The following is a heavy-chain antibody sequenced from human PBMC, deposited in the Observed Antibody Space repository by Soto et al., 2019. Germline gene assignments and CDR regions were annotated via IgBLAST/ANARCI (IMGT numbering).Heavy chain of an antibody. CDR2: ISGSGGST. CDR1: GFTFSSYA. Sequence: EVQLLESGGGLVQPGGSLRLSCAASGFTFSSYAMSWVRQAPGKGLEWVSAISGSGGSTYYADSVKGLFTISRDNSKNTLYLQMNSLRADDTAVYYCAKMGISTPYAFDIWGQGTMVTVSS. D-gene: IGHD1-20*01. V-gene: IGHV3-23*01. CDR3: AKMGISTPYAFDI. J-gene: IGHJ3*02.